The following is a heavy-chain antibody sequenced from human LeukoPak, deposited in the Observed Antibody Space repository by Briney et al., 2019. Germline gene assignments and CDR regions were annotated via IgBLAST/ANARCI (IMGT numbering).Heavy chain of an antibody. CDR3: AHGAMYQLDY. V-gene: IGHV3-23*01. CDR2: IIGGGGST. Sequence: HAGGSLRLSCAASGFTVSSNYMSWVRQAPGKGLEWVSGIIGGGGSTYYADSVKGRFTISGDNSRNTLFLQMNSLRAEDTAVYYCAHGAMYQLDYWGQGTLVTVSS. D-gene: IGHD2-2*01. CDR1: GFTVSSNY. J-gene: IGHJ4*02.